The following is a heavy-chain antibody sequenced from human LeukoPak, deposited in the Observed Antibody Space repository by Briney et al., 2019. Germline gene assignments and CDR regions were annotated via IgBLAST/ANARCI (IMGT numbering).Heavy chain of an antibody. Sequence: PSETLSLTCAVYGGSFSGYYWSWIRQPPGKGLEWIGEINHSGSTNYNPSPKSRVTISVDKSKNQFSLKLNSVTAADTAVYYCARYYYDGSGYYRFDNWGQGTLVTVSS. CDR2: INHSGST. D-gene: IGHD3-22*01. V-gene: IGHV4-34*01. J-gene: IGHJ4*02. CDR1: GGSFSGYY. CDR3: ARYYYDGSGYYRFDN.